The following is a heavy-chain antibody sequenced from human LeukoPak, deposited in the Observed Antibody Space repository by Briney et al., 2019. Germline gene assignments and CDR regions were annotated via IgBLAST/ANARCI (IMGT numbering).Heavy chain of an antibody. D-gene: IGHD4-17*01. V-gene: IGHV4-38-2*02. CDR1: GSSISNYY. CDR3: ASYDYGDYLPDY. Sequence: SETLSLTCTVSGSSISNYYWGWIRQPPGKGLEWIGSIYHSGSTYYNPSLKSRVTISVDTSKNQFSLKLSSVTAADTAVYYCASYDYGDYLPDYWGQGTLVTVSS. J-gene: IGHJ4*02. CDR2: IYHSGST.